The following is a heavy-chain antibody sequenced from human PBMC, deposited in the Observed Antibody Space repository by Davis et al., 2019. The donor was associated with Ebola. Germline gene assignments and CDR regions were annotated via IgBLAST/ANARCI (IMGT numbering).Heavy chain of an antibody. CDR3: ARPGGSYDPYYYMDV. V-gene: IGHV3-33*01. CDR2: IWYDGSNK. Sequence: GESLKISCAASGFTFSSYGMHWVRQAPGKGLEWVAVIWYDGSNKYYADSVKGRFTISRDNSKNTLYLQMNSLRAEDTAVYYCARPGGSYDPYYYMDVWGKGTTVTVSS. CDR1: GFTFSSYG. D-gene: IGHD1-26*01. J-gene: IGHJ6*03.